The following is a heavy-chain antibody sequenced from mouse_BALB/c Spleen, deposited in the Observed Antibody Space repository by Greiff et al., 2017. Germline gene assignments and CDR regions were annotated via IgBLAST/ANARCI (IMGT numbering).Heavy chain of an antibody. CDR1: GDSITSGY. V-gene: IGHV3-8*02. CDR3: ARWGSYDYDPFAY. D-gene: IGHD2-4*01. Sequence: EVKLMESGPSLVKPSQTLSLTCSVTGDSITSGYWNWIRKFPGNKLEYMGYISYSGSTYYNPSLKSRISITRDTSKNQYYLQLNSVTTEDTATYYCARWGSYDYDPFAYWGQGTLVTVSA. J-gene: IGHJ3*01. CDR2: ISYSGST.